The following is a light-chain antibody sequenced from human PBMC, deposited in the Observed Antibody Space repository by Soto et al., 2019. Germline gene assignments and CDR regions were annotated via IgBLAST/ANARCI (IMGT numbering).Light chain of an antibody. CDR1: SSDVGGFKY. Sequence: QSALTQPASVSGSPRQSITISCTGSSSDVGGFKYVSWYQHHPGKAPKLMIYEVSNRPSGVSNRFSGSKSGNTASLTISGLQAEDEADYYCSSYTSRSTVVFGGGTKVTVL. CDR3: SSYTSRSTVV. J-gene: IGLJ2*01. V-gene: IGLV2-14*01. CDR2: EVS.